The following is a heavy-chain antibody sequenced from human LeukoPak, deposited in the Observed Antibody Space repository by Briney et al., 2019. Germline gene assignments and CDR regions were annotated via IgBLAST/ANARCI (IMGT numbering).Heavy chain of an antibody. CDR2: IHSSGAT. Sequence: GGSLRLSCAASGFTGSNNYVSWVRQAPGMGLEWVSAIHSSGATCYADSVKGRFTISRDTSKNTLYLQISSLRVEDTAVYYCTRDGQNGSPYATDVWGQGTTVTVSS. D-gene: IGHD3-10*01. J-gene: IGHJ6*02. V-gene: IGHV3-53*01. CDR3: TRDGQNGSPYATDV. CDR1: GFTGSNNY.